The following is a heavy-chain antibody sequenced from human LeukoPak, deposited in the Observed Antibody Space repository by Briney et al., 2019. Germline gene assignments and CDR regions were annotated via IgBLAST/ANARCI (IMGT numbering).Heavy chain of an antibody. CDR1: GGSFSSYY. CDR2: IYTSGST. Sequence: SETLSLTCTVSGGSFSSYYWSWIRQPAGKGLEWIGRIYTSGSTNYNPSLKSRVTISVDKSKNQFSLKLSSVTAADTAVYYCARIYSSGWWEGYYFDYWGQGTLVTVSS. V-gene: IGHV4-4*07. J-gene: IGHJ4*02. D-gene: IGHD6-19*01. CDR3: ARIYSSGWWEGYYFDY.